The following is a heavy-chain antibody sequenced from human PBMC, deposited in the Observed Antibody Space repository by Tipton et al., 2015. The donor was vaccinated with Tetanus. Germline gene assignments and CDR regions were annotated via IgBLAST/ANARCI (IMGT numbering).Heavy chain of an antibody. CDR1: GGSFSTYI. CDR2: INPVFGRI. Sequence: QLVQSGAEVKKPGSSVKVSCETSGGSFSTYITSWVRQAPGQGLEWMGSINPVFGRITYAQKFQGRVTITADKSTSTAHISLSSLRSDDTAVYYCARCKGGTREFYAIKYWGQGTLVTVSS. D-gene: IGHD1-1*01. J-gene: IGHJ4*02. V-gene: IGHV1-69*06. CDR3: ARCKGGTREFYAIKY.